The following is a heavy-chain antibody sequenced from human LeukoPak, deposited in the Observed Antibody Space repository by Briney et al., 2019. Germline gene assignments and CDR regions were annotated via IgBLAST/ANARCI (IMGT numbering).Heavy chain of an antibody. CDR1: GDSISTSNSY. CDR2: IYYSGNT. J-gene: IGHJ3*02. V-gene: IGHV4-39*02. CDR3: ARDQLGMGDI. Sequence: SETLSLTCTVSGDSISTSNSYWGWIRQPPGKGLEWIGSIYYSGNTYYNASLKSRVTISVDTSKNQFSLRLTSVTAADTAVYYCARDQLGMGDIWGQGTMVTVSS. D-gene: IGHD3-16*01.